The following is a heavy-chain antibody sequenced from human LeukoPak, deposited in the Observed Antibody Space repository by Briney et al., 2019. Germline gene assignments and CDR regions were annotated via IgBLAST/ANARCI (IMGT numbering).Heavy chain of an antibody. D-gene: IGHD4-23*01. CDR3: AKDAMRGVTRWFDP. Sequence: GGSLRLSCAASGFTFRSYAMSWVRQAPGKGLEWVSTISGSGGGANSADSVRGRFTISRDNSKNTLYLQMNSLRAEDTAVYYCAKDAMRGVTRWFDPWGQGTLVTVSS. J-gene: IGHJ5*02. V-gene: IGHV3-23*01. CDR2: ISGSGGGA. CDR1: GFTFRSYA.